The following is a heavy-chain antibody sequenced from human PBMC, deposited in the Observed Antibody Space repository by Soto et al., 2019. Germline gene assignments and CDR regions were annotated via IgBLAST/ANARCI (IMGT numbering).Heavy chain of an antibody. D-gene: IGHD3-16*01. CDR1: GFTFSGSA. CDR3: TRSWGDGYGMDV. Sequence: EVQLVESGGGLVQPGGSLTLSCAASGFTFSGSAMHWVRQASGKGLEWVGRIRSKANSYATAYAASVKGRFTISRDDSNNTGYQQRNSLKTEDTAVYYGTRSWGDGYGMDVWGQGTTVTDSS. V-gene: IGHV3-73*02. J-gene: IGHJ6*02. CDR2: IRSKANSYAT.